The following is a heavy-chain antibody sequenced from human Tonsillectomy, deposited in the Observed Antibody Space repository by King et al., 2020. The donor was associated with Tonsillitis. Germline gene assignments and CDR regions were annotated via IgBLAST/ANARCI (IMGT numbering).Heavy chain of an antibody. D-gene: IGHD3-16*01. CDR3: ARDSPPSLGMRDY. CDR1: GGTFSSYT. CDR2: IIPIFGAA. J-gene: IGHJ4*02. Sequence: VQLVQSGAEVKKPGSSVKVSCKTSGGTFSSYTISWVRQAPGQGLEWMGGIIPIFGAANYAPKFQGRVTITADESTSTAYMELSSLRSEDTAVYYCARDSPPSLGMRDYWGQGTLVTVSS. V-gene: IGHV1-69*12.